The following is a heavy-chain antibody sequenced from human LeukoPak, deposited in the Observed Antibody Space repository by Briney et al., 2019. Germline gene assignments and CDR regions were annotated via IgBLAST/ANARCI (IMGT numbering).Heavy chain of an antibody. Sequence: PSETLSLTCTVSGYSISSGYYWGWIRQPPGKGLEWIGSIYHSGSTYYNPSLKSRVTISVDTSKNQFSPKLSSVTAADTAVYYCARDKGYDFHYYYYMDVWGKGTTVTVSS. D-gene: IGHD3-3*01. CDR2: IYHSGST. CDR3: ARDKGYDFHYYYYMDV. CDR1: GYSISSGYY. J-gene: IGHJ6*03. V-gene: IGHV4-38-2*02.